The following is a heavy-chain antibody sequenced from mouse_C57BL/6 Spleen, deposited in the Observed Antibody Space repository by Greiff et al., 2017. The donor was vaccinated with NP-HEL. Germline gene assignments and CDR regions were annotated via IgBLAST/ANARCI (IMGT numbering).Heavy chain of an antibody. D-gene: IGHD3-2*02. Sequence: QVQLKQPGAELVKPGASVKVSCKASGYTFTSYWMHWVKQRPGQGLEWIGRIHPSDGDTNYNQKFKGKATLTVDKSSSTAYMQLSSLTSEDSAVYYCAIYSSGYLMDYWGQGTSVTVSS. CDR2: IHPSDGDT. V-gene: IGHV1-74*01. J-gene: IGHJ4*01. CDR1: GYTFTSYW. CDR3: AIYSSGYLMDY.